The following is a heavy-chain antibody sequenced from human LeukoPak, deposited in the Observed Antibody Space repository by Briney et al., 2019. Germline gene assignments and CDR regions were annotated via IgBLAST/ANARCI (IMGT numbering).Heavy chain of an antibody. J-gene: IGHJ4*02. D-gene: IGHD3-10*01. V-gene: IGHV3-30*03. CDR1: GFTFSNYG. Sequence: PGRSLRLSCAASGFTFSNYGMHWVRQAPGKGLEWVSVISYDGTNKYYAGSVKGRFTISRDNAENSLYLQMNILRVEDTAVYYCGRDIPRGANHLDYWGQGTLVTVSS. CDR2: ISYDGTNK. CDR3: GRDIPRGANHLDY.